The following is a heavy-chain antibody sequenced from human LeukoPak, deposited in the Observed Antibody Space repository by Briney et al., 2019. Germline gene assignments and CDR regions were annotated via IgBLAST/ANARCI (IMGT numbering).Heavy chain of an antibody. Sequence: GGSLRLSCAASGFTFSSYEMNWVRQAPGKGLEWVSYISSSGSTIYYADSVKGRFTISRDNAKNSLYLQMNSLRAEDTAVYYCAREREGHDCSDGSCPSFDYWGQGTLVTVSS. V-gene: IGHV3-48*03. CDR2: ISSSGSTI. J-gene: IGHJ4*02. CDR1: GFTFSSYE. CDR3: AREREGHDCSDGSCPSFDY. D-gene: IGHD2-15*01.